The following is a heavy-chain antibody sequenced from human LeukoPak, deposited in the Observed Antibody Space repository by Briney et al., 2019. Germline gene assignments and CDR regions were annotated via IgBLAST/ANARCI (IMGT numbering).Heavy chain of an antibody. V-gene: IGHV3-21*04. J-gene: IGHJ4*02. CDR3: ARLDSSGYRYFDY. CDR2: ISSISSYI. CDR1: GFTFSSYS. D-gene: IGHD3-22*01. Sequence: GGSLRLSCEASGFTFSSYSMNWVRQPPGKVLEWVSSISSISSYINYADSVKGRFTIPRDNAKNSLYLQMNSLRAEDTAVYYCARLDSSGYRYFDYWGQGTLVTVSS.